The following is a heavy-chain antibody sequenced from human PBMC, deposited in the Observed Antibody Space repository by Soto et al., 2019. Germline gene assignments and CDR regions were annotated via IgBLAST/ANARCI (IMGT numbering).Heavy chain of an antibody. CDR2: IVVGSGNT. J-gene: IGHJ6*02. D-gene: IGHD6-19*01. Sequence: SVKVSCKASGITFTSSAVQWVRQARGQRLEWIGWIVVGSGNTNYAQKFQERVTITRDMSTSTAYMELSSLRSEDTAVYYCAADSVAGQAVAGSYYYYGMDVWGQGTTVTVSS. CDR1: GITFTSSA. V-gene: IGHV1-58*01. CDR3: AADSVAGQAVAGSYYYYGMDV.